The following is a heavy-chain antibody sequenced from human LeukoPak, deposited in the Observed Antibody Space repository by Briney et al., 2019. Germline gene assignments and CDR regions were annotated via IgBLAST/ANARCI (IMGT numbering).Heavy chain of an antibody. V-gene: IGHV3-9*01. D-gene: IGHD2/OR15-2a*01. CDR2: ISWNSGSI. CDR1: GFTFDDYA. CDR3: AKDRWRGQLSTFDI. J-gene: IGHJ3*02. Sequence: PGGSLRLSCAASGFTFDDYAMHWVRQAPGKGLEWVSGISWNSGSIGYADSVKGRFTISRDNAKNSLYLQMNSLRAEDTAVYYCAKDRWRGQLSTFDIWGLGTMVTISS.